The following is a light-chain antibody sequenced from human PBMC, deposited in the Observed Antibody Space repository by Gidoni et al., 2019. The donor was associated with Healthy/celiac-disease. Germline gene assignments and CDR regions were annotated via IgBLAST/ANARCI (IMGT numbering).Light chain of an antibody. Sequence: DIQMTQSPSSLSASVGDRVTITCRASQSISSYLNWYQQKPGKAPKLLIDAASSLQSGVPSRFSGSGSGTDFTLTISSLQPDDFATYYCQQSYSTPYTCGQGTKLEIK. CDR2: AAS. J-gene: IGKJ2*01. CDR3: QQSYSTPYT. V-gene: IGKV1-39*01. CDR1: QSISSY.